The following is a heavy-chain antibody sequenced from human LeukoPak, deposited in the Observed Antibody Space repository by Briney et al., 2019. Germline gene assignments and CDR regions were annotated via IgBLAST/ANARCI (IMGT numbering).Heavy chain of an antibody. Sequence: GGSLRLSCSASGFTFSSYAMHWVRQAPGKGLEYVSAISSNGGSTYYADSVKGRFTISRDNSKNTLYLQMSSLRAEDTAVYYCARDGCGGDCYIDYWGQGTLVTVSS. CDR3: ARDGCGGDCYIDY. CDR1: GFTFSSYA. V-gene: IGHV3-64D*09. D-gene: IGHD2-21*02. J-gene: IGHJ4*02. CDR2: ISSNGGST.